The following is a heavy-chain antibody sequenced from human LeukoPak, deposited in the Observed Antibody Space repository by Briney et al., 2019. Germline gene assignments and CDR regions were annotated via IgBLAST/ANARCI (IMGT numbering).Heavy chain of an antibody. CDR1: GYSFTSYW. D-gene: IGHD6-19*01. CDR3: ARPTAGIAVAGPLTYYFDY. Sequence: PGESLKISCKGSGYSFTSYWIGWVRQMPGKGLEWMGIIYPGDSDTRYSPSFQGQVTISADKSISTAYLQWSSLKASDTAMYYCARPTAGIAVAGPLTYYFDYWGQGTLATVSS. J-gene: IGHJ4*02. V-gene: IGHV5-51*01. CDR2: IYPGDSDT.